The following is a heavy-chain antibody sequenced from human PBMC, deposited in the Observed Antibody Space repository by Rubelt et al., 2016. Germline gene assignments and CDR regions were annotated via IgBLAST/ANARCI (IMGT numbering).Heavy chain of an antibody. CDR2: IIPIFGTA. J-gene: IGHJ6*02. CDR3: AKDTRVRGSFYYGMDV. D-gene: IGHD3-10*01. CDR1: GGTFSSYA. Sequence: QVQLVQSGAEVKKPGSSVKVSCKASGGTFSSYAISWVRQAPGQGLEWMGGIIPIFGTANYAQSFQGRVSISADESTTTVYMELSSLRSEDSAVYYCAKDTRVRGSFYYGMDVWGQGTTVTVSS. V-gene: IGHV1-69*01.